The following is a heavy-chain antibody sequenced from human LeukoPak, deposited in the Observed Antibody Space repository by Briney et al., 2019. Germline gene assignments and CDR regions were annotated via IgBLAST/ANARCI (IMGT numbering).Heavy chain of an antibody. V-gene: IGHV4-61*02. J-gene: IGHJ4*02. CDR1: GGSISSGDYY. CDR2: IYTSGST. D-gene: IGHD5-12*01. Sequence: SETLSLTCSVSGGSISSGDYYWIWIRQPAGKGLEWIGRIYTSGSTNYNPSLKSRVTISVDTSKNQFSLELSSVTAADTAIYYCAATKAGYGEGYWGQGNLVTVSS. CDR3: AATKAGYGEGY.